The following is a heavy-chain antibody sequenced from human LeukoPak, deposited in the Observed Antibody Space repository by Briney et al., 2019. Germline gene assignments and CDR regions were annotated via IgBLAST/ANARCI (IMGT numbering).Heavy chain of an antibody. J-gene: IGHJ4*02. D-gene: IGHD3-10*01. V-gene: IGHV5-51*01. CDR1: GYSFTSYW. CDR3: ARLGYYYGSGSQKGLDY. CDR2: IYPGDSDT. Sequence: GESLKISCKGSGYSFTSYWIGWVRQMPGKGLEWMGIIYPGDSDTRYSPSFQGQVTISADKSISTAYLQWSSLKASDTAMYYCARLGYYYGSGSQKGLDYWGQGTLVTVSS.